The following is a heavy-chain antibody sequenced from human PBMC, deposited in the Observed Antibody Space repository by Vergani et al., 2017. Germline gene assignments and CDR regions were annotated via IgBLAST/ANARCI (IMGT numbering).Heavy chain of an antibody. CDR1: GGTFSSYT. J-gene: IGHJ4*02. V-gene: IGHV1-2*02. CDR2: INPNSGGT. CDR3: ARWEMTTIEGVDY. Sequence: QVQLVQSGAEVKKPGSSVKVSCKASGGTFSSYTISWVRQAPGQGLEWMGWINPNSGGTNYAQKFQGRVTMTRDTSISTAYMELSRLRSDDTAIYYCARWEMTTIEGVDYWGQGTLVTVSS. D-gene: IGHD5-24*01.